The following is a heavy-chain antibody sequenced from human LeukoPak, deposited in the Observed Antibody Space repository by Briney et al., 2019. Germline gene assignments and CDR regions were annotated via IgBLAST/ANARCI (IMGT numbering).Heavy chain of an antibody. D-gene: IGHD3-3*01. V-gene: IGHV3-30*18. CDR3: AKGRGDYDFWSGYYTLDY. J-gene: IGHJ4*02. CDR2: ISYDGSNK. Sequence: GGSLRLSCAASGFTFSSYGMHWVRQAPGKGLEWVAVISYDGSNKYYADSVKGRFTISRDNSKNTLYLQMNSLRAEGTAVYYCAKGRGDYDFWSGYYTLDYWGQGTLVTVSS. CDR1: GFTFSSYG.